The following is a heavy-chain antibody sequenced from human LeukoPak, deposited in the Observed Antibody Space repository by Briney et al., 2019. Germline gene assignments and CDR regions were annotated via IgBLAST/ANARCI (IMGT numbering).Heavy chain of an antibody. CDR1: GFTFSNYA. CDR2: ISYDGNNK. V-gene: IGHV3-30-3*01. D-gene: IGHD2-15*01. CDR3: ARYCTGGSCRNFYYYGMDV. Sequence: GGSLRLSCAASGFTFSNYAIHWVRQAPGKGPEWVAVISYDGNNKYYADSVKGRFTISRDNSKNTLYLQMNSLRAEDTAVYYCARYCTGGSCRNFYYYGMDVWGQGTTVTVSS. J-gene: IGHJ6*02.